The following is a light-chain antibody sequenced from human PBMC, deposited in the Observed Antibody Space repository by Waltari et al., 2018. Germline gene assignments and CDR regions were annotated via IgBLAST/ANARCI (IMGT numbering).Light chain of an antibody. V-gene: IGKV3-11*01. J-gene: IGKJ2*01. CDR3: QQRTNRPRMYT. CDR2: DVS. CDR1: QSLSSS. Sequence: EIVLTQSPGPLSLSPGERATLSCRASQSLSSSLAWYQQRPGQAPRLLIYDVSNRASGIPARFSGSGSGTDFTLTISSLEPEDFAVYYCQQRTNRPRMYTFGQGTKLEI.